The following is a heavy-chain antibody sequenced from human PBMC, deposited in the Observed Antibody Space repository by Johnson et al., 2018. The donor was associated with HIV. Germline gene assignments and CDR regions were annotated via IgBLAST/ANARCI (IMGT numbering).Heavy chain of an antibody. CDR2: ICYDGANK. V-gene: IGHV3-33*01. CDR1: GFTFSNYD. J-gene: IGHJ3*02. Sequence: QVQLVESGGGVVQPGRSPRLSCAASGFTFSNYDMHWVRQAPGKGLEWVALICYDGANKYYADSVKGRFTIPRDNSKNTLYLQMNRLRAEDTAVYYCALSGGAAAYDAFDIWGQGTMVTVSS. CDR3: ALSGGAAAYDAFDI. D-gene: IGHD6-13*01.